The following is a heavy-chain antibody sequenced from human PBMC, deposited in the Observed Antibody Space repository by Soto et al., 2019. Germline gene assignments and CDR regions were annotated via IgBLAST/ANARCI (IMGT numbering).Heavy chain of an antibody. CDR3: ASAPLGGYNYTIGY. Sequence: EVPMVESGGGLVQPGGSLRLSCAASGFTFSTYWMYWVRQAPGKGLLWISRISTDGRTTNYADSVKGRFTFSRDNAKNTLYLRMNSLRAEDTAVYYGASAPLGGYNYTIGYWGQGTLVTVSS. CDR1: GFTFSTYW. J-gene: IGHJ4*02. V-gene: IGHV3-74*01. CDR2: ISTDGRTT. D-gene: IGHD5-12*01.